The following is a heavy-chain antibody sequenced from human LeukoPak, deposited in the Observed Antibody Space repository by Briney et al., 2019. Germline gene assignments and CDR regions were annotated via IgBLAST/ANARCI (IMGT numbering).Heavy chain of an antibody. CDR2: IYYSGST. J-gene: IGHJ4*02. CDR1: GGSISSGGYY. V-gene: IGHV4-31*03. Sequence: SETLSLTCTVSGGSISSGGYYWSWIRPHLGKGLEWIGYIYYSGSTYYNPSLKSRVTISVDTSKNQFSLKLSSVTSADTAVYYCARVSSLLHASFDYWGQGTLVTVSS. D-gene: IGHD3-22*01. CDR3: ARVSSLLHASFDY.